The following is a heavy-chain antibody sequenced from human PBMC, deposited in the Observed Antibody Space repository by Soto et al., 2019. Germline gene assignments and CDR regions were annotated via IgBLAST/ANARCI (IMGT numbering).Heavy chain of an antibody. CDR2: LYYSGST. J-gene: IGHJ4*02. CDR1: GVSISSGAFY. V-gene: IGHV4-39*01. Sequence: SETLSLSCTVSGVSISSGAFYWGWIRQPPEKGLDWIGSLYYSGSTYYNPSLKSRVTISVDTSKNQFSLKLSSVTAADTAVYYCAVGHIMTPKPVDYWGQGALVTVSS. CDR3: AVGHIMTPKPVDY. D-gene: IGHD1-20*01.